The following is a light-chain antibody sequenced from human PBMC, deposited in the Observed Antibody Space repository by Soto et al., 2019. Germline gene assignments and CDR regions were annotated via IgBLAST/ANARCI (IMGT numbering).Light chain of an antibody. CDR3: QQLKSYPLS. CDR1: QDIGLF. V-gene: IGKV1-9*01. J-gene: IGKJ4*01. Sequence: DIQLTKSPSFLYASVGDRVSITCRASQDIGLFLAWYQQIPGQAPRLLMYGSSRLENGVPSRFSGSESGTEFTLTVSSLQPEDFGTYYCQQLKSYPLSFGGGTKVEVK. CDR2: GSS.